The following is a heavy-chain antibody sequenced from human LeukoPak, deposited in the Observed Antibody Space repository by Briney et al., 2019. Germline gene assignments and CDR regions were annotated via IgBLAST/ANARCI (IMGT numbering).Heavy chain of an antibody. D-gene: IGHD6-19*01. CDR3: AKDGAVAGTEPYYFDY. J-gene: IGHJ4*02. Sequence: GGSLRLSCAASGFTFSTYTVTWVRQAPGKGLEWVSSISGSGGSTYYADSVKGRFTISRDNSKNTLYLQMNSLRAEDTAVYYCAKDGAVAGTEPYYFDYWGQGTLVTVSS. CDR1: GFTFSTYT. CDR2: ISGSGGST. V-gene: IGHV3-23*01.